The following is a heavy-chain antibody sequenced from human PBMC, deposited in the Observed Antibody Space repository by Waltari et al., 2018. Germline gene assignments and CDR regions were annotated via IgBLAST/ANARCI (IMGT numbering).Heavy chain of an antibody. D-gene: IGHD6-19*01. CDR2: IYHSGST. J-gene: IGHJ6*03. Sequence: QVQLQESGPGVVKPSETLSLTCTVSGGPYYWSWIRQPPGKGLEWIGNIYHSGSTNYNASLKSQVTISVDTSKNQLSLNLRSVTAADTAVYYCARERSSDSSNYYMDVWGKGTTVTVSS. V-gene: IGHV4-59*01. CDR1: GGPYY. CDR3: ARERSSDSSNYYMDV.